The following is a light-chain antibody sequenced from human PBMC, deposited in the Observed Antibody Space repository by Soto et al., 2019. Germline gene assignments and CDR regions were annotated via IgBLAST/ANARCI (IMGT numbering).Light chain of an antibody. J-gene: IGLJ2*01. CDR2: GNS. V-gene: IGLV1-40*01. CDR3: QSYDSSLSVVV. CDR1: SSNIGRNM. Sequence: QSVLTQSPSASGTPGQRVVISCSGSSSNIGRNMVNWYQQLPGTAPKLLIYGNSNRPSGVPDRFSGSKSGTSASLAITGLQAEDEADYYCQSYDSSLSVVVFGGGTKVTVL.